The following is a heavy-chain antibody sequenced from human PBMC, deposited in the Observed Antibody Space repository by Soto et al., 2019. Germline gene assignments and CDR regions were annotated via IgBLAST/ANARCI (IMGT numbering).Heavy chain of an antibody. D-gene: IGHD3-16*01. CDR3: AAQLRLGEFHHFDY. V-gene: IGHV1-2*02. J-gene: IGHJ4*02. Sequence: SVKVSCKASGFSFTGYYIHWLRQAPGQGLEWMGWINAHSGGTEYAQKFQGRVTLTRDTSISTAYMKLRRLRSDDTALYYCAAQLRLGEFHHFDYWGQGSRVTV. CDR2: INAHSGGT. CDR1: GFSFTGYY.